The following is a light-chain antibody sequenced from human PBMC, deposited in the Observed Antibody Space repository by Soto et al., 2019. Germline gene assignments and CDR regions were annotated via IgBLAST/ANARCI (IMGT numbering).Light chain of an antibody. CDR1: QGISSY. CDR3: QQYYSFPT. V-gene: IGKV1-8*01. J-gene: IGKJ3*01. CDR2: AAS. Sequence: AIRMTQSPSSFSASTGDRVTITCRASQGISSYLAWYQQKPGKAPKLLIYAASTLQSGVPSRFSGSGSGTDFTLTISCLQSEDVATYYCQQYYSFPTFGPGTKVEIK.